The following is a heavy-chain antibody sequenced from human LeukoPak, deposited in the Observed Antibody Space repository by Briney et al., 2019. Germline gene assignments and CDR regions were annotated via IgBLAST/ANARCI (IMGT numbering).Heavy chain of an antibody. CDR3: ARSTSLGGVPLDY. Sequence: GASVKVSCKASGYTFTGYYMHWVRQAPGQGLEWMGWINPNSGGTNYAQKFQGRVTMTRDTSISTAYMELSRLRSDDTAVYYCARSTSLGGVPLDYWGQGTLVTVSS. CDR2: INPNSGGT. V-gene: IGHV1-2*02. D-gene: IGHD2-8*02. CDR1: GYTFTGYY. J-gene: IGHJ4*02.